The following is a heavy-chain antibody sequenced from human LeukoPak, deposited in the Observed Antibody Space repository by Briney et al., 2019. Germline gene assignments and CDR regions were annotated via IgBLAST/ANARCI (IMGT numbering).Heavy chain of an antibody. V-gene: IGHV1-8*01. CDR1: GYTFTSYD. CDR2: MNPNSGNT. D-gene: IGHD6-19*01. J-gene: IGHJ4*02. Sequence: VASVKLSCKASGYTFTSYDINWVRQATGQGLEWMGWMNPNSGNTGYAQKFQGRVTMTRNTSISTAYMELSSLRSEDTAVYYCAASRSGWYLNKRNFDYWGQGTLVTVSS. CDR3: AASRSGWYLNKRNFDY.